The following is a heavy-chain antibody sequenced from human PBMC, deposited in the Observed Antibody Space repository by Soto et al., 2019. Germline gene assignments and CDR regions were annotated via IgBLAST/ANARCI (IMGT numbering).Heavy chain of an antibody. CDR2: ASARNTNT. V-gene: IGHV3-23*01. CDR3: AKDVTSHGPRGYSSSWYGWFDP. D-gene: IGHD6-13*01. CDR1: GFTFSSHV. J-gene: IGHJ5*02. Sequence: EVQLLESGGGLVQPGGSLRLSCAASGFTFSSHVMSWVRQAPGRGLEWVAAASARNTNTYYADSVKGRFTISRDNAKSTVYLQLDRLRVEDTAVYHCAKDVTSHGPRGYSSSWYGWFDPWGQGTLVVVSS.